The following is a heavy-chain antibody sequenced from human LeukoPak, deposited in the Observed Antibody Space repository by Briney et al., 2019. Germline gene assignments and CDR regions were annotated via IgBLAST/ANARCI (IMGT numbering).Heavy chain of an antibody. V-gene: IGHV4-59*01. D-gene: IGHD1-26*01. CDR3: ARESVYSGRYYAFDI. CDR1: GGSFSTYY. J-gene: IGHJ3*02. Sequence: SETLSLTCTGSGGSFSTYYWTWIRQPPGKGLEWIGYIYYSGSTNYNPSLKSRVTISVDMSKNQFSLKLSSVTAADTAVYYCARESVYSGRYYAFDIWGQGTMVTVSS. CDR2: IYYSGST.